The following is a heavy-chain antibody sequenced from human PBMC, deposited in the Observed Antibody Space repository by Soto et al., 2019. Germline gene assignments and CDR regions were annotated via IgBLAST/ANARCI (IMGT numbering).Heavy chain of an antibody. Sequence: QVQLMQSGAEVKKPGASVKVSCKASGYTFTSYGISWVRQAPGQGLEWMGWISAYNGNTNYAQKLQGRVTMTTDTSTSTAYMELRSLRSDDTAVYYCARTFFGAVAGTRNWFDPWGQGTLVTVSS. CDR2: ISAYNGNT. J-gene: IGHJ5*02. D-gene: IGHD6-19*01. CDR3: ARTFFGAVAGTRNWFDP. V-gene: IGHV1-18*04. CDR1: GYTFTSYG.